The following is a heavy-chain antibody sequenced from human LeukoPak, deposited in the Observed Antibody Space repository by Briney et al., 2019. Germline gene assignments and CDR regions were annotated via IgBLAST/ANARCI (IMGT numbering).Heavy chain of an antibody. CDR3: ARGSLEWLFSLDY. CDR2: IYYSGST. D-gene: IGHD3-3*01. Sequence: SETLSLTCTVSGGSISSGDYYWSWIRQPPGKGLEWIGYIYYSGSTYYNPSLKSRVTISVDTSKNQFSLKLSSVTAADTAVYYCARGSLEWLFSLDYWGQGTLVTVSS. V-gene: IGHV4-30-4*02. J-gene: IGHJ4*02. CDR1: GGSISSGDYY.